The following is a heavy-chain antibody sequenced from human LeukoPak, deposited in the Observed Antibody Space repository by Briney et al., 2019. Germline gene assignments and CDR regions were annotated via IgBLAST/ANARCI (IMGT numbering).Heavy chain of an antibody. J-gene: IGHJ5*02. V-gene: IGHV4-39*01. D-gene: IGHD1-26*01. Sequence: SETLSLTCTVSGGSISSRSYYWGWIRQPPGKGLEWIGSIYYSGSTYYNPSLKSRVTISVDTSNNQFSLKLSSVTAADTAVYYCARHQFSGNTNWFGPWGRGTLVTVPT. CDR1: GGSISSRSYY. CDR2: IYYSGST. CDR3: ARHQFSGNTNWFGP.